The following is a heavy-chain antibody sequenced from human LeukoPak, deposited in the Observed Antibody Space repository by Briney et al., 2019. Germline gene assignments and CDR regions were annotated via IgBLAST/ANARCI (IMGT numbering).Heavy chain of an antibody. V-gene: IGHV4-34*01. CDR3: ARGQEMATIYY. Sequence: SETLSLTCAVYGGSFSGYYWSWIRQPPGKGLEWIGEINHSGSTNYNPSLKSRVTISVDTSKNQFSLKLSSVTAADTAVYYCARGQEMATIYYWGQGTLVPVSS. J-gene: IGHJ4*02. CDR2: INHSGST. D-gene: IGHD5-24*01. CDR1: GGSFSGYY.